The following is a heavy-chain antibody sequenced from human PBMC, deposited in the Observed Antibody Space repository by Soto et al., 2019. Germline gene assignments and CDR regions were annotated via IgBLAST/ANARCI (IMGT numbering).Heavy chain of an antibody. CDR2: IDPTDSHP. CDR3: GRGGTTLPLDV. V-gene: IGHV5-10-1*01. Sequence: PGESLKISCKGSGYSFTSYWINWVRQMPGKGLEWMGRIDPTDSHPNYSPSFQGHVTVSVDRSISTAYLQWSSLKASDSAVYYCGRGGTTLPLDVWGQGTTVTVSS. J-gene: IGHJ6*02. D-gene: IGHD2-2*01. CDR1: GYSFTSYW.